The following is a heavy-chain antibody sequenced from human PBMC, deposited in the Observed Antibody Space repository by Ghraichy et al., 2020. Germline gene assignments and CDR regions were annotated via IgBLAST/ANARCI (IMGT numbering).Heavy chain of an antibody. J-gene: IGHJ6*02. CDR3: AHNNESYYDSSGWNSARGYYYYGMDV. V-gene: IGHV2-5*02. CDR1: GFSLSTSGVG. D-gene: IGHD3-22*01. Sequence: SGPTLVKPTQTLTLTCTFSGFSLSTSGVGVGWIRQPPGKALEWLALIYWDDDKRYSPSLKSRLTITKDTSKNQVVLTMTNMEPVDTATYYCAHNNESYYDSSGWNSARGYYYYGMDVWGQGTTVTVS. CDR2: IYWDDDK.